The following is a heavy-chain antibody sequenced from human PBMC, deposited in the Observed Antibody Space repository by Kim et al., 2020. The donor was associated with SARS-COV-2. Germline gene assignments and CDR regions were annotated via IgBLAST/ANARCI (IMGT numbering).Heavy chain of an antibody. J-gene: IGHJ6*02. D-gene: IGHD6-13*01. CDR1: GFTFSSYA. Sequence: GGSLRLSCAASGFTFSSYAMNWVRQAPGKGLELVSVIYSGCSSTYYADSVKGRFTISRDNSKNTLYLQMNSLRAEDTAVYYCAKPQSLTPPGCSSSWFYYYYGMDVWGQGTTVTVSS. V-gene: IGHV3-23*03. CDR3: AKPQSLTPPGCSSSWFYYYYGMDV. CDR2: IYSGCSST.